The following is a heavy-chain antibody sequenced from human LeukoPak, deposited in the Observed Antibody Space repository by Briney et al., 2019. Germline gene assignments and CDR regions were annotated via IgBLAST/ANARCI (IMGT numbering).Heavy chain of an antibody. CDR1: GFTFSSYE. Sequence: GGSLRLSCAASGFTFSSYEMNWVRQAPGKGLEWVSYISSSGSTIYYADSVKGRFTISRDNAKNSLYLQMNSLRAEDTAVYYCAELGITMIGGVWGNGTTVTISS. CDR2: ISSSGSTI. J-gene: IGHJ6*04. D-gene: IGHD3-10*02. V-gene: IGHV3-48*03. CDR3: AELGITMIGGV.